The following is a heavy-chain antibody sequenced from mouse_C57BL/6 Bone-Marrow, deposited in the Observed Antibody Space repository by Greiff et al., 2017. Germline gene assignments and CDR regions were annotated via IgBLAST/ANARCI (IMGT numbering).Heavy chain of an antibody. V-gene: IGHV1-19*01. D-gene: IGHD1-1*01. J-gene: IGHJ2*01. Sequence: VQLQQSGPVLVKPGASVKMSCKASGYTFTDYYMNWVKQSHGKSLEWIGVINPYNGGTSYNQKFKGKATLTVDKYSSTAYMELNSLTSEDSAVYYCARSHYYGSIHYFDYWGQGTTLTVSS. CDR3: ARSHYYGSIHYFDY. CDR2: INPYNGGT. CDR1: GYTFTDYY.